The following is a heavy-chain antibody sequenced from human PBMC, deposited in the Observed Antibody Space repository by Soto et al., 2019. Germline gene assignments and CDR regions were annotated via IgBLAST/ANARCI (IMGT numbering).Heavy chain of an antibody. V-gene: IGHV1-69*13. CDR2: IIPIFGTA. CDR3: ARDQGAQYCSSTSCSKIYGMDV. Sequence: RASVKVSCKASGGTFSSYAISWVRQAPGQGLEWMGGIIPIFGTANYAQKFQGRVTITADESTSTAYMELSSLRSEDTAVYYCARDQGAQYCSSTSCSKIYGMDVWGQGTTATVSS. J-gene: IGHJ6*02. D-gene: IGHD2-2*01. CDR1: GGTFSSYA.